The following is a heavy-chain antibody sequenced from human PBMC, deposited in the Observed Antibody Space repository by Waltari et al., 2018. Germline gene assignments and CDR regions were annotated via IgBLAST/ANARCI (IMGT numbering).Heavy chain of an antibody. J-gene: IGHJ4*02. D-gene: IGHD6-13*01. CDR2: IYYSGST. CDR3: AGRGGTASGNGFDY. Sequence: PTGSGVEWIGYIYYSGSTDHNPSLKGRVTRSVEPSKNQFSVRLSSVTTADTAVYYCAGRGGTASGNGFDYWGQGTLVTVSS. V-gene: IGHV4-39*01.